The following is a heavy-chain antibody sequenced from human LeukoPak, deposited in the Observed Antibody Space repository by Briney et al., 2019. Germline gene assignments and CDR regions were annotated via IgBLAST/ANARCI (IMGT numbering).Heavy chain of an antibody. CDR2: ISSSGSTI. CDR1: GFTFSSYS. Sequence: GGSLRLSCAASGFTFSSYSMNWVRQAPGKGLEWVSYISSSGSTIYYADSVKGRFTISRDNAKNSLYLQMNSLRAEDTAVYYCARDYDSSGYFYWYFDLWGRGTLVTVSS. CDR3: ARDYDSSGYFYWYFDL. V-gene: IGHV3-48*04. D-gene: IGHD3-22*01. J-gene: IGHJ2*01.